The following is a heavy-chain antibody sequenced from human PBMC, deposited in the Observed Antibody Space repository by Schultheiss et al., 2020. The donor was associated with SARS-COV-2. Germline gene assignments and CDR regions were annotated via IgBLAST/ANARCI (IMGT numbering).Heavy chain of an antibody. D-gene: IGHD3-22*01. CDR2: IYYSGST. J-gene: IGHJ4*02. V-gene: IGHV4-39*07. Sequence: SETLSLTCTVSGGSISSSSYYWGWIRQPPGKGLEWIGSIYYSGSTYYNPSLKSRVSISVDTSKNQFSLKLSSVTAADTAVYYCARGFYYDTSAFDYWGQGTLVTVSS. CDR3: ARGFYYDTSAFDY. CDR1: GGSISSSSYY.